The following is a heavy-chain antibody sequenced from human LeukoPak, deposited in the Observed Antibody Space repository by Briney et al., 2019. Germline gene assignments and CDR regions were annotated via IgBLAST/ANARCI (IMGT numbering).Heavy chain of an antibody. Sequence: ASVKVSCKASGGTFSSYAISWVRQAPGQGLEWMGGIIPIFGTANYAQKFQGRVTITADESTSTAYMELSSLRSEDTAVYYCARDRLVGHNSPGPNWFDPWGQGTLATVSS. J-gene: IGHJ5*02. CDR1: GGTFSSYA. V-gene: IGHV1-69*01. CDR2: IIPIFGTA. D-gene: IGHD1-1*01. CDR3: ARDRLVGHNSPGPNWFDP.